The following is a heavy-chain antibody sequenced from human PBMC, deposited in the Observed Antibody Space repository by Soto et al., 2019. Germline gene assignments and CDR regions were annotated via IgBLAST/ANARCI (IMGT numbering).Heavy chain of an antibody. CDR2: AYYRSKWYN. Sequence: QTLSLTCAISGDSVSSNSVAWNWIRQSPSRGLEWLGRAYYRSKWYNDYAVSVKSRITINPDTSKNQFSLQLNSVTPEDTAVYYCARESARQQLAYSSDYWGQGTLVTVSS. V-gene: IGHV6-1*01. J-gene: IGHJ4*02. D-gene: IGHD6-13*01. CDR1: GDSVSSNSVA. CDR3: ARESARQQLAYSSDY.